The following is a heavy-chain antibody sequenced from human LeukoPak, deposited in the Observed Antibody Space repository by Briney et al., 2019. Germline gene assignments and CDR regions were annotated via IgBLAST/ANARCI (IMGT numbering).Heavy chain of an antibody. CDR1: GGSISSSIYY. D-gene: IGHD3-16*01. CDR2: IYYSGST. Sequence: SETLFLTCTVSGGSISSSIYYWGWIRQPPVKGLEWIGSIYYSGSTYYSPSLKSRVTISVDTSKNQFSLKLSSVTAADTAVYYCARLTFGGVIDYWGQGTLVTVSS. J-gene: IGHJ4*02. V-gene: IGHV4-39*01. CDR3: ARLTFGGVIDY.